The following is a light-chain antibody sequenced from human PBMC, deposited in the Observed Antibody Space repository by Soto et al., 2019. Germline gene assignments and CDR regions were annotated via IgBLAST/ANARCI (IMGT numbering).Light chain of an antibody. V-gene: IGLV2-18*02. CDR1: SSDVGSYNR. CDR2: EVS. Sequence: QSVLTQPPSVSGSPGQSVTISCTGTSSDVGSYNRVSWYQQPPGTAPKLMIYEVSNRPSGVPDRFSGSKSGNTASLTISGLQAEDEADYYCSSYTTSSTYVFGTGTKHRP. CDR3: SSYTTSSTYV. J-gene: IGLJ1*01.